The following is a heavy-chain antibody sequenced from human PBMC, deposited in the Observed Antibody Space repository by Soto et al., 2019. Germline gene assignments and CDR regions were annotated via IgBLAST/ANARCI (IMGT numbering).Heavy chain of an antibody. J-gene: IGHJ4*02. CDR2: IFPSGTT. V-gene: IGHV4-30-2*01. Sequence: PSETLSLTCGVSGGSLSGATYSWNWIPQPPGKGLEWIGYIFPSGTTYYNPSLKSRVTISIDVSKNQFSLSLRSLTAADTAVYYCAGSREFDYWSQGTLVTVSS. CDR1: GGSLSGATYS. CDR3: AGSREFDY.